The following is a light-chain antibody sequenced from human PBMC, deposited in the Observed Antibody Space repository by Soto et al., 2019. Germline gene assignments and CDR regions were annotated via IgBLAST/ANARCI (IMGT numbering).Light chain of an antibody. CDR3: QQSYSTPPT. CDR2: AAS. V-gene: IGKV1-39*01. J-gene: IGKJ1*01. CDR1: QSISSY. Sequence: IQVAQSPSPLSASAGDRGTTTCRPSQSISSYLDWYQQKPGKAPKLLIYAASSMQSGVPSRFSGSGSGTDFTLTISSLQPEDFATYYCQQSYSTPPTFGQGTKVDIK.